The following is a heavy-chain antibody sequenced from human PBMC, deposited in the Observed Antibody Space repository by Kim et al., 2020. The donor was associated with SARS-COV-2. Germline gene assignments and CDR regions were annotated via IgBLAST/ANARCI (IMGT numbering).Heavy chain of an antibody. D-gene: IGHD6-13*01. CDR2: ISYDGSNK. J-gene: IGHJ6*02. Sequence: GGSLRLSCAASGFTFSSYAMHWVRQAPGKGLEWVAVISYDGSNKYYAVFVKGRFTISRDNSKNTLYLQMNSLRAEDTAVYYCARKGYSSSWKTYYGMDVWGQGTTVTVSS. CDR1: GFTFSSYA. CDR3: ARKGYSSSWKTYYGMDV. V-gene: IGHV3-30*04.